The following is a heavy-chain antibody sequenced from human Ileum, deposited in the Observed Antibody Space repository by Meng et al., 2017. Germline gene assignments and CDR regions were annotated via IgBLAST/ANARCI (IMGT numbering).Heavy chain of an antibody. CDR2: IYHSGST. Sequence: QGGLQDAGPGLVKPSGTLSLPCAVSGGSISSSNWWSWVRQPPGKGLEWIGEIYHSGSTNYNPSLKSRVTISVDKSKNQFSLKLSSVTAADTAVYYCARYILRWGYYFDYWGQGTLVTVSS. CDR3: ARYILRWGYYFDY. D-gene: IGHD4-23*01. J-gene: IGHJ4*02. V-gene: IGHV4-4*02. CDR1: GGSISSSNW.